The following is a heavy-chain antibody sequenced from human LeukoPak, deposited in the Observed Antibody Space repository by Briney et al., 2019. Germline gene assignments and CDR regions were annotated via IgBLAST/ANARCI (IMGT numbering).Heavy chain of an antibody. V-gene: IGHV3-48*03. Sequence: GGSLRLSRAASGFTFSSYEMNWVRQAPGKGLEWVSYISSSGSTIYYADSVKGRFTISRDNAKNSLYLQMNSLRAEDTAVYYCARDPYYGDYVVWGQGTLVTVSS. CDR3: ARDPYYGDYVV. CDR1: GFTFSSYE. D-gene: IGHD4-17*01. CDR2: ISSSGSTI. J-gene: IGHJ4*02.